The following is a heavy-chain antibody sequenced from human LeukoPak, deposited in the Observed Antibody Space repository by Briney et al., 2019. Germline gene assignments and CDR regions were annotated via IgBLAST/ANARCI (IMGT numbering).Heavy chain of an antibody. D-gene: IGHD5-18*01. CDR3: ARGPGVQLWLGHNWFDP. J-gene: IGHJ5*02. CDR1: GFTFSSYW. Sequence: PGGSLRLSCAASGFTFSSYWMSWVRQAPGKGLEWVANIKQDGSEKYYVDSVKGRFTISRDNAKNSLYLQMNSLRAEDTAVYYCARGPGVQLWLGHNWFDPWGQGTLVTVSS. CDR2: IKQDGSEK. V-gene: IGHV3-7*04.